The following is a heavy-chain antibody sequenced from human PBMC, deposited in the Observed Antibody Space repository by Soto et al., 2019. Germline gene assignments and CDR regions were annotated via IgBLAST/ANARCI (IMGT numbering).Heavy chain of an antibody. CDR3: ARVYSGSYSDS. V-gene: IGHV4-4*02. CDR2: IFHSGST. Sequence: QVQLQESGPGLVKPSGTLSLTCAVSGGSIRSNNWWSWVRQPPGKGLEWIGEIFHSGSTNYNPSLKTRVTISVDKSTNQCSLKMSSVTAADTAVYYCARVYSGSYSDSWGQGTLVTVSS. D-gene: IGHD1-26*01. J-gene: IGHJ4*02. CDR1: GGSIRSNNW.